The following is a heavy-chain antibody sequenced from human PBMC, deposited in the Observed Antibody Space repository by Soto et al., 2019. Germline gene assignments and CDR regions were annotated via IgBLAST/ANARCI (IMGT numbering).Heavy chain of an antibody. CDR1: GWSFSGYY. CDR3: ARVPRGYSYGYDY. V-gene: IGHV4-34*01. CDR2: INHSGST. Sequence: SETLSLTCAVYGWSFSGYYWSWIPQPPGKGLEWIGEINHSGSTNYNPSLKSRVTISVDTSKNQFSLKLSSVTAADTAVYYCARVPRGYSYGYDYWGQGTLVTVSS. J-gene: IGHJ4*02. D-gene: IGHD5-18*01.